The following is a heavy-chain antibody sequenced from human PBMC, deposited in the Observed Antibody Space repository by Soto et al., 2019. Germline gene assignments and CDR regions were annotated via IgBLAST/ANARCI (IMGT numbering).Heavy chain of an antibody. CDR1: GFTSSRYS. J-gene: IGHJ6*02. CDR2: ISSSGSPK. Sequence: GGSLRLSCAASGFTSSRYSMNWVRQAPGKGLEWVSYISSSGSPKYYADSVKGRFTISRDNAKNSLYLQMNSLRDEDTAVYYCARVYSYGMDVWGQGTTVTVSS. D-gene: IGHD2-8*01. V-gene: IGHV3-48*02. CDR3: ARVYSYGMDV.